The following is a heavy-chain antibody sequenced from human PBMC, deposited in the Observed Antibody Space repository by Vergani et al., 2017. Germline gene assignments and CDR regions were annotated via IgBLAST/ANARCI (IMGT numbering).Heavy chain of an antibody. CDR1: GGSFSDYA. V-gene: IGHV1-69*01. CDR2: IIPAFVTA. D-gene: IGHD4-17*01. CDR3: AXGLRETTVIPPNY. Sequence: QVQLVQSGAEVKKPGSSVKVSCTASGGSFSDYAISWVRQAPGQGLEWMGGIIPAFVTANYAQKFQDRVTITADGLTRTVYMELSRLTSEDTAIYYCAXGLRETTVIPPNYWGQGTRVTVSP. J-gene: IGHJ4*02.